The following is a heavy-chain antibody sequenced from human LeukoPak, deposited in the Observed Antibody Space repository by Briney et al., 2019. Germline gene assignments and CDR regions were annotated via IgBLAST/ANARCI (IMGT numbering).Heavy chain of an antibody. V-gene: IGHV3-21*01. CDR1: GFTFSIYN. J-gene: IGHJ4*02. CDR3: ARDLYYFDNSGPTLDDY. Sequence: PGGSLRLSCAASGFTFSIYNMNWVRQAPGKGLEWVSSITSSSSDIYYADSVKGRFTIPRDNAKNSLYLQMNSLRAEDTAVYYCARDLYYFDNSGPTLDDYWGQGTLVTVSS. D-gene: IGHD3-22*01. CDR2: ITSSSSDI.